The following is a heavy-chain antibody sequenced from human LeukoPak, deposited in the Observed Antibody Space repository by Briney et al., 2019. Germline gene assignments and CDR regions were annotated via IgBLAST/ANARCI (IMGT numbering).Heavy chain of an antibody. CDR1: GGTFSSYA. V-gene: IGHV1-69*04. D-gene: IGHD5-24*01. CDR3: ARVFGIERATMNVLGY. Sequence: SVKVSCKASGGTFSSYAINWVRQAPGQGLEWMGRIIPILGIANYAQKFQGRVTITADKSTSTAYMELSSLRSEDTAVYYCARVFGIERATMNVLGYWGQGTLVTVSS. CDR2: IIPILGIA. J-gene: IGHJ4*02.